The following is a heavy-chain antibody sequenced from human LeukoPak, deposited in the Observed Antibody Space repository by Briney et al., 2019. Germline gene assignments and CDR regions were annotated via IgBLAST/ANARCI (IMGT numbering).Heavy chain of an antibody. D-gene: IGHD5-18*01. CDR1: GXTFSSYG. CDR2: XXXXXSNK. CDR3: AKGPHGGYSYGYRVYFDY. Sequence: SGXTFSSYGMHWVRQAPGKGREXGXXXXXXXSNKNYAASVKGRVTISRDNSKKTPYMQMNRLRAEDTAVYYCAKGPHGGYSYGYRVYFDYWGQGTLVTVSS. J-gene: IGHJ4*02. V-gene: IGHV3-30*02.